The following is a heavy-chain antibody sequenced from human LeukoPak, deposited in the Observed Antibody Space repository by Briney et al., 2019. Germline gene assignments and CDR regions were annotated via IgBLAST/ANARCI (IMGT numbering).Heavy chain of an antibody. V-gene: IGHV4-4*07. CDR1: GGSISSYY. D-gene: IGHD6-13*01. CDR3: ARGIAAASERALDI. J-gene: IGHJ3*02. Sequence: SETLSLTCTVSGGSISSYYWSWIRQPAGKGLEWIGRIYTSGSTNYNPSLKSRVTMSVDTSKNQFSLKLSSVTAADTAVYYCARGIAAASERALDIWGQGTTVTVSS. CDR2: IYTSGST.